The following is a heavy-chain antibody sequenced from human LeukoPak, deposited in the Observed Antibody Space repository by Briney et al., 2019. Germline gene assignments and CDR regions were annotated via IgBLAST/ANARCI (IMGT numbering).Heavy chain of an antibody. J-gene: IGHJ6*04. CDR2: INHSGST. V-gene: IGHV4-34*01. CDR1: GGSFSGYY. Sequence: SEALSLTCAVYGGSFSGYYWSWIRQPPGKGLEWIVEINHSGSTNYNPSLKSRVTISVDTSKNQFSLKLSSVTAADTAVYYCARGGSSWTRPNYYYGMDVWGKGTTVTVSS. D-gene: IGHD6-13*01. CDR3: ARGGSSWTRPNYYYGMDV.